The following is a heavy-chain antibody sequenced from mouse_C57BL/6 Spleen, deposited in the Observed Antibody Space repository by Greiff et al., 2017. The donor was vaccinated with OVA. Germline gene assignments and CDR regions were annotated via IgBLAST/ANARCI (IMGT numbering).Heavy chain of an antibody. J-gene: IGHJ3*01. D-gene: IGHD2-3*01. CDR3: ARGDDGYFAWFAY. Sequence: EVKLQESGPGLVKPSQSLSLTCSVTGYSITSGYYWNWIRQFPGNKLEWMGYISYDGSNNYNPSLKNRISITRDTSKNQFFLKLNSVTTEDTATYYCARGDDGYFAWFAYWGQGTLVTVSA. V-gene: IGHV3-6*01. CDR1: GYSITSGYY. CDR2: ISYDGSN.